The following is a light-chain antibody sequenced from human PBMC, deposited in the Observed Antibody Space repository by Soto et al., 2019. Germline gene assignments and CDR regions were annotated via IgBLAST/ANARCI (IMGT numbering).Light chain of an antibody. J-gene: IGKJ1*01. CDR2: GIS. V-gene: IGKV3-20*01. Sequence: EIVMTQSPATLSVSPWERATLSCRASQSVSRNLAWYQQKPGQAPRLLIYGISTRATGVPDRFSGSGSGTDFTLTISRLEPEDFAVYYCEQYGSSPRTFGQGTRWIS. CDR1: QSVSRN. CDR3: EQYGSSPRT.